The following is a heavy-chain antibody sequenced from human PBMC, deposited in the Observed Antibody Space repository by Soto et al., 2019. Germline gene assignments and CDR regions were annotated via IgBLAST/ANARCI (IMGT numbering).Heavy chain of an antibody. CDR1: GGTFSSYT. CDR2: IIPILGIA. D-gene: IGHD3-22*01. V-gene: IGHV1-69*02. J-gene: IGHJ4*02. CDR3: AIDKSPYYFDY. Sequence: QVQLVQSGAEVKKPGSSVKVSCKASGGTFSSYTISWVRQAPGQGLEWMGRIIPILGIANYAQKFQGRVTITADKSTSTAYMELSSLRSEDTAVYYCAIDKSPYYFDYWGQGTLVTVSS.